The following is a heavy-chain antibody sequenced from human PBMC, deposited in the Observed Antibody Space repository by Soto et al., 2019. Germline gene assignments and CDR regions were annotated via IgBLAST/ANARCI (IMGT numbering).Heavy chain of an antibody. CDR1: GGTFSSYA. D-gene: IGHD4-17*01. CDR2: IIPIFGTA. Sequence: QVQLVQSGAEVKKPGSSVKVSCKASGGTFSSYAISWVRQAPGQGLEWMGGIIPIFGTANYAQKFQGRVTITADESTSTAYMELSSLRSEDTAVYYCASYDDSTKYYYYYGMDVWGQGTTVTVSS. V-gene: IGHV1-69*01. CDR3: ASYDDSTKYYYYYGMDV. J-gene: IGHJ6*02.